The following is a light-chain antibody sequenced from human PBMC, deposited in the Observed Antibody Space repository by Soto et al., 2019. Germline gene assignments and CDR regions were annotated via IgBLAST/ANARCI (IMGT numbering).Light chain of an antibody. V-gene: IGLV1-44*01. J-gene: IGLJ3*02. Sequence: QSVLTQPPSASGTPGQTVTISCSGGTSKIGSNTINWYQHLPGMAPQLLIYSNNQRPSGVPDRFSGSKSGTSASLAISRLQSEDEADFYCRACDDTLNGWVFGGGTKLTVL. CDR2: SNN. CDR1: TSKIGSNT. CDR3: RACDDTLNGWV.